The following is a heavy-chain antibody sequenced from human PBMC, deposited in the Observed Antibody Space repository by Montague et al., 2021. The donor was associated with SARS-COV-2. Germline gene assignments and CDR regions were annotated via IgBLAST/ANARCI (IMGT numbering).Heavy chain of an antibody. Sequence: SETLSLTCTVSGGSIRSSSYYWVWIRQPPGKGLECIGSIYYSGSTYYNPSLKSRVTISVDTSKNHFSLKLSSVTAADTAVYYCARTTWLRGYFDLWGRGTLVTVSS. D-gene: IGHD5-12*01. J-gene: IGHJ2*01. V-gene: IGHV4-39*07. CDR2: IYYSGST. CDR3: ARTTWLRGYFDL. CDR1: GGSIRSSSYY.